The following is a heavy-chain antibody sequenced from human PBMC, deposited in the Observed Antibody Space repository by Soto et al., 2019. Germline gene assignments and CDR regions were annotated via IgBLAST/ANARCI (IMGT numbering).Heavy chain of an antibody. CDR2: ITFSGNTV. Sequence: PGGSLRLSCAASGFTFSDSYMSWIRQAPGKGLEWISYITFSGNTVYYADSLKGRFTISRDNAKNSLYLQMNRLRAEDTAVYYCARDSGLIWGNYGMDVWGQGTTVTVSS. V-gene: IGHV3-11*01. D-gene: IGHD3-16*01. J-gene: IGHJ6*02. CDR3: ARDSGLIWGNYGMDV. CDR1: GFTFSDSY.